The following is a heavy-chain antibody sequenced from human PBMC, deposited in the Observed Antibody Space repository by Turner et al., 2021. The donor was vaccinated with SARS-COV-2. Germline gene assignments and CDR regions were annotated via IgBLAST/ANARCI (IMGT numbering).Heavy chain of an antibody. CDR1: ALPFSSYS. V-gene: IGHV3-30-3*01. CDR3: ARARNYSSSWYGVDVPFDP. CDR2: ISYDGSYK. D-gene: IGHD6-13*01. Sequence: QVQLVESGGCVVQPGMSRRLSCAASALPFSSYSMHWVRQAPGKGLEWVAGISYDGSYKYYADSVKGRFTISRDNSKNTLYLQMNSLRAEDTAVYYCARARNYSSSWYGVDVPFDPWGQGTLVTVSS. J-gene: IGHJ5*02.